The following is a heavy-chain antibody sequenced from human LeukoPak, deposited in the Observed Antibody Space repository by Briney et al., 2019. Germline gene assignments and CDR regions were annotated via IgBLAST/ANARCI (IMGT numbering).Heavy chain of an antibody. D-gene: IGHD3-10*01. J-gene: IGHJ4*02. CDR3: AKEGLWFGELLYLFDY. Sequence: GGSLRLSCAASGFTFSNYALHWVRQAPGKGLEWLAVISYDGSNKYYADSVKGRFTISRDNSKNTLYLQMNSLRAEDTAVYYCAKEGLWFGELLYLFDYWGQGTLLTVSS. CDR1: GFTFSNYA. V-gene: IGHV3-30*04. CDR2: ISYDGSNK.